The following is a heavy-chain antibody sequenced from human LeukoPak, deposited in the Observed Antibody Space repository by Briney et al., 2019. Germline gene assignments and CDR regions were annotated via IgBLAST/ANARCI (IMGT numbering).Heavy chain of an antibody. CDR3: AKLSSYGGHG. D-gene: IGHD4-23*01. V-gene: IGHV3-30*18. CDR2: ISYDGSNK. Sequence: GGSLRLSCAASGFTFSSYGMHWVGQAPGKELEWVAVISYDGSNKYYADSVKGRFTISRDNSKNTLYLQMNSLRAEDTAVYYCAKLSSYGGHGWGQGTLVTVSS. J-gene: IGHJ4*02. CDR1: GFTFSSYG.